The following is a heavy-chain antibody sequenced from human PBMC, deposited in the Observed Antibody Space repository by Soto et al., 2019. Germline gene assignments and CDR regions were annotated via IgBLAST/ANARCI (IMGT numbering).Heavy chain of an antibody. CDR1: GFTFSNYW. J-gene: IGHJ1*01. V-gene: IGHV3-74*01. CDR2: INGDGSNI. Sequence: EVQLVESGGGLVQPGGSLRLSCAASGFTFSNYWMHWVRQAPGKGLVWVSRINGDGSNIRYADSVKGRFTISRDNAKNTLYLQMNSLRGEDTAGYYCARAAIPGADWGQGILVTVSS. CDR3: ARAAIPGAD. D-gene: IGHD2-2*01.